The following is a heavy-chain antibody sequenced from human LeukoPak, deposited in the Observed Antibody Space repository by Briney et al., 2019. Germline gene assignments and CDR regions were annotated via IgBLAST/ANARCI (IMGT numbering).Heavy chain of an antibody. CDR3: ARDGPKYYGSGISWFDP. V-gene: IGHV4-30-4*01. J-gene: IGHJ5*02. CDR2: IYYSGST. Sequence: SQTLSLTCTVSGGSISSGDYYWSWIRQPPGKGLEWIGYIYYSGSTYYNLSLKSRVTISVDTSKNQFSLKLSSVTAADTAVYYCARDGPKYYGSGISWFDPWGQGTLVTVSS. CDR1: GGSISSGDYY. D-gene: IGHD3-10*01.